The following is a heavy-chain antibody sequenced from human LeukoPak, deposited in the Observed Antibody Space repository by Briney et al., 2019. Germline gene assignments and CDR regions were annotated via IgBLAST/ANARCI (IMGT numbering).Heavy chain of an antibody. V-gene: IGHV4-59*01. D-gene: IGHD2-21*01. CDR1: GGSISSYY. CDR3: ARIPGRMSYYYYMDV. J-gene: IGHJ6*03. Sequence: SETLSLTCTVSGGSISSYYWSWIRQPPGKGLEWIGYIYYSGSTNYNPSLKSRVTISVGTSKNQFSLKLSSLTAADTSGYYCARIPGRMSYYYYMDVWGKGTTVIISS. CDR2: IYYSGST.